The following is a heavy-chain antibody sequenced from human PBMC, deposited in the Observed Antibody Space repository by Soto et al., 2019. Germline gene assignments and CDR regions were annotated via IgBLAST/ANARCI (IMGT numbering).Heavy chain of an antibody. V-gene: IGHV1-69*01. J-gene: IGHJ1*01. CDR1: GGTFSGYA. CDR3: ARDPRSITGTTSSEDFQY. D-gene: IGHD1-20*01. Sequence: QAHLMQSGAEVKKPGSSVKVSCKASGGTFSGYAISWVRQRPVRGLEWMGGIIPILGITSYAEKFQGRITLAADESTGTAFMDLRSLISEDTAVYYCARDPRSITGTTSSEDFQYWGPGTLVSVSS. CDR2: IIPILGIT.